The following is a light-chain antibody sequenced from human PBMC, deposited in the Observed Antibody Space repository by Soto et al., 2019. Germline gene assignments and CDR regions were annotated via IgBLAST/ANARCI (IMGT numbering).Light chain of an antibody. CDR1: SSDVGGYNY. Sequence: QSVLTQPRSVSGSPGQSVTISCTGTSSDVGGYNYVSWYQQQPGKAPKLMIYDVSKRPSGVPDRFSGSKSGNTASLTISGLQAEDEADYYCCSYAGSYTHVVFGGGTKLTVL. CDR3: CSYAGSYTHVV. CDR2: DVS. J-gene: IGLJ2*01. V-gene: IGLV2-11*01.